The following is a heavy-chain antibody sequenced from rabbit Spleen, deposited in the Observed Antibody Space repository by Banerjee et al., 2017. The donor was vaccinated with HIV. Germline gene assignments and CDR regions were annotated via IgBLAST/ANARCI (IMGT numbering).Heavy chain of an antibody. D-gene: IGHD1-1*01. CDR3: ARDPNYASGHYIYSF. Sequence: QSLEASGGGLVQPGVSLTLTCTASGCSFTSGYDMCWVRQATGKWLEWIGTIWTGSSSITWYANWALGRFTISKPSSTTVTLQLNSLTSADTATYFCARDPNYASGHYIYSFWGQGTLFTVS. CDR2: IWTGSSSIT. J-gene: IGHJ4*01. V-gene: IGHV1S40*01. CDR1: GCSFTSGYD.